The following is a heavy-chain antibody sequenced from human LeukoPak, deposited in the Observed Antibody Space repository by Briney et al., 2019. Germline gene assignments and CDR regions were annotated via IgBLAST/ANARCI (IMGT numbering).Heavy chain of an antibody. D-gene: IGHD3-22*01. CDR1: GFTFRSYT. V-gene: IGHV3-30*02. CDR3: AKLSGTYDSSGFYPYFYYMDV. Sequence: PGGSLRLSCAASGFTFRSYTMHWVRQAPGKGLEWVAFIRYDGSNKYYADSVKGRFAISRDNSKNTLYLQMNSLRAEDTAVYYCAKLSGTYDSSGFYPYFYYMDVWGKGTTVTISS. CDR2: IRYDGSNK. J-gene: IGHJ6*03.